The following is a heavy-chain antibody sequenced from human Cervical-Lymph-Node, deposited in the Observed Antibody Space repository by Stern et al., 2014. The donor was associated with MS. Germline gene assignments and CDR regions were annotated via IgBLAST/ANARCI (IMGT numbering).Heavy chain of an antibody. CDR3: ARDGVGNDDAFDI. CDR2: ISAYNGNT. V-gene: IGHV1-18*01. Sequence: QVQLVPSGAEVEKPGASVKVSCKASGYTFTSYGISWVRQAPGQGLEWMGWISAYNGNTRYAQKCRGRVTLTTVTSTITAYMELRSLISDDTAVYYCARDGVGNDDAFDIWGQGTLVTVSS. D-gene: IGHD1-26*01. J-gene: IGHJ3*02. CDR1: GYTFTSYG.